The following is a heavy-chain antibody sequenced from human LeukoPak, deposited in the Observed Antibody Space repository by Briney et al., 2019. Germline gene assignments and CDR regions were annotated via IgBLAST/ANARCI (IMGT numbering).Heavy chain of an antibody. Sequence: PGGSLRLSCAGSGFSFKNYAMSWIRQPPGKGLEWVGEINHSGSTNYNPSLKSRVTISVDTSKNQFSLKLSSVTAADTAVYYCARGGAARPVTQYYYYYYGMDVWGQGTTVTVSS. J-gene: IGHJ6*02. D-gene: IGHD6-6*01. CDR2: INHSGST. V-gene: IGHV4-34*01. CDR1: GFSFKNYA. CDR3: ARGGAARPVTQYYYYYYGMDV.